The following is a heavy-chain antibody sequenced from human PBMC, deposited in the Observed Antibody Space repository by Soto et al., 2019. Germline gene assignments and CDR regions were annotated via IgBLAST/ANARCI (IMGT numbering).Heavy chain of an antibody. CDR1: GGTFINYA. CDR2: IIPIFGSI. V-gene: IGHV1-69*13. J-gene: IGHJ5*02. Sequence: SVKVSCKASGGTFINYAINWVRQAPGQGLEWMGGIIPIFGSINYAQNFQGRVTITADESTSTAYMELSSLRSEDTAVYYCARGLNTSFWEDGWLDPWGQGTLVTGSS. CDR3: ARGLNTSFWEDGWLDP. D-gene: IGHD1-26*01.